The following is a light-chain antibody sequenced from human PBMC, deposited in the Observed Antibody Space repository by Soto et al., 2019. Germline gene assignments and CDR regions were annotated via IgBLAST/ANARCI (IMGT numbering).Light chain of an antibody. CDR2: AAS. J-gene: IGKJ1*01. CDR1: QGIRAD. Sequence: DIQLTQSPSSLSASVGDRVTITCRASQGIRADLGRYQQKAGEAPKRLIYAASSLHSGVPSRFSGSGSGTEFTLTISSLQPEDFATYYCLQYRSFPRTFGQGTKVEIK. V-gene: IGKV1-17*01. CDR3: LQYRSFPRT.